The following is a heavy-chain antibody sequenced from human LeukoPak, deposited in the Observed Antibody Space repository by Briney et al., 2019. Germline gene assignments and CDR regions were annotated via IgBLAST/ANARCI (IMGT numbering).Heavy chain of an antibody. D-gene: IGHD3-16*01. V-gene: IGHV3-66*01. Sequence: GGSLRVSCAASGFTVSDNYMSWVRQAPGKGLEWVSVIYSGGSTYYADSVKVRFTISRDSSKNTLYLQMNSLRAEDTAVYYCARDSRWGSYWYFDLWSRGTLVTVSS. CDR2: IYSGGST. CDR3: ARDSRWGSYWYFDL. J-gene: IGHJ2*01. CDR1: GFTVSDNY.